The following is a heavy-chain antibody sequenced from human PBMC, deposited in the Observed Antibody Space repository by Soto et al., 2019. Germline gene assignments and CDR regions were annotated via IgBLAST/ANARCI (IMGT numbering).Heavy chain of an antibody. V-gene: IGHV4-4*07. J-gene: IGHJ5*02. D-gene: IGHD6-13*01. CDR2: IYTSVST. CDR3: ARCGVPTYSSREGNWFDP. Sequence: XATLSLTSNVSGGCISSYDWSWIRQPAGKGLEWIGRIYTSVSTNYNPSLKSRVTMSVDTSKNQFSLKLSSVTAADTAVYYCARCGVPTYSSREGNWFDPCGQGTLVTVSS. CDR1: GGCISSYD.